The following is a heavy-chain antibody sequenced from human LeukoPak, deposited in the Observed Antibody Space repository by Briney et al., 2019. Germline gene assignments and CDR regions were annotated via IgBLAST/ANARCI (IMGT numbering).Heavy chain of an antibody. J-gene: IGHJ4*02. CDR3: ARPGRSGYSSRGSYFDY. D-gene: IGHD5-18*01. V-gene: IGHV5-51*01. CDR2: NYHDDSDT. Sequence: GESLKISRKGSGYSFTRYWIDWGRQIPGRGLGWRGINYHDDSDTRYSPSFNRQVPIPPDKTISTSYLQWSSLKASDTAMYHCARPGRSGYSSRGSYFDYGGQGTLVTVSS. CDR1: GYSFTRYW.